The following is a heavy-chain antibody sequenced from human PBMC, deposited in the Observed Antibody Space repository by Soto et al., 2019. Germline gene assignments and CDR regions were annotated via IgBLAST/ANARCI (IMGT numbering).Heavy chain of an antibody. J-gene: IGHJ4*02. CDR2: IGAGGANI. D-gene: IGHD2-2*01. CDR3: VFHFNNYQSYS. Sequence: VGSLRLSCAASGFTFISSAMNWVRQAPGKGLEWVSIIGAGGANIYYADSVKGRFTISRDDSKNTVYLQMNTLRAEDTATYYCVFHFNNYQSYSWGQGTQVTVSS. CDR1: GFTFISSA. V-gene: IGHV3-23*01.